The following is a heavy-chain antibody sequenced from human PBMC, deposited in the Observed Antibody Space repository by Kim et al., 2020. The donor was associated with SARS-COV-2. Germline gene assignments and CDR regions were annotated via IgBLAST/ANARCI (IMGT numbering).Heavy chain of an antibody. CDR3: ARKNNWNDSLWWDY. Sequence: SETLSLTCTVSGGSISSYYWSWIRQPAGKGLEWIGRIYTSGSTNYNPSLKSRVTMSVDTSKDQFTLKLSYVTAANTAVYYWARKNNWNDSLWWDYWGQGTLVTVSS. CDR1: GGSISSYY. V-gene: IGHV4-4*07. D-gene: IGHD1-20*01. CDR2: IYTSGST. J-gene: IGHJ4*02.